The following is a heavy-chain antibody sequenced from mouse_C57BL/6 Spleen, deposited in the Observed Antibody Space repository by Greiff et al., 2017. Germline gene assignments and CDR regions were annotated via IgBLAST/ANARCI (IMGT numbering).Heavy chain of an antibody. Sequence: EVQLQQSGPELVKPGASVKMSCKASGYTFTDYNMHWVKQSHGKSLEWIGYINPNNGGTSYHPQFKGKATLTVNKSSSTAYMELRSLTSEDSAVYYCARGDGKGFAYWGQGTLVTVSA. CDR3: ARGDGKGFAY. CDR1: GYTFTDYN. CDR2: INPNNGGT. V-gene: IGHV1-22*01. J-gene: IGHJ3*01. D-gene: IGHD2-3*01.